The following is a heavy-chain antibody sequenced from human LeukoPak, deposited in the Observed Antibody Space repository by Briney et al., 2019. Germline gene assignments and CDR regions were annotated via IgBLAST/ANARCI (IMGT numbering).Heavy chain of an antibody. D-gene: IGHD5-18*01. Sequence: SETLSLTCAVYGGSFSGYSWSWNRQPPGKGLEWIGEINHSGRTNYNPSLKSRVTISVDTSKNHLSLKLSSVTAADTAVYYCAKGVMQDVDTALVSEFDKWGQGTLVTVSS. CDR3: AKGVMQDVDTALVSEFDK. J-gene: IGHJ4*02. CDR1: GGSFSGYS. V-gene: IGHV4-34*01. CDR2: INHSGRT.